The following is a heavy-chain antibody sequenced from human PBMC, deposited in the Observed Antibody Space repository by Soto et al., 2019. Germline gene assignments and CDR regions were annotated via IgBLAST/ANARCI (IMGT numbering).Heavy chain of an antibody. Sequence: LRLSCAASGFTFSSYWMSWVRQAPGKGLEWVANIKQDGSEKYYVDSVKGRFTISRDNAKNSLYLQMNSLRAEDTAVYYCARDLKPRNYYYGMDVWGQGTTVTVSS. CDR1: GFTFSSYW. V-gene: IGHV3-7*03. J-gene: IGHJ6*02. CDR3: ARDLKPRNYYYGMDV. CDR2: IKQDGSEK. D-gene: IGHD3-9*01.